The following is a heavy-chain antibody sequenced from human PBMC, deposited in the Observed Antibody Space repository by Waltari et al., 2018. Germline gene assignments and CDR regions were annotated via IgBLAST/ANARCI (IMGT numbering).Heavy chain of an antibody. V-gene: IGHV4-4*07. Sequence: QVQLQESGPGLVKHSATLSLTCTLPGGSIGTYYWAWVRQSAGKGLEFIGRVYTTGSNFYNPSLRGRVTMSVDASKNQFFLSLTSVTAADTAVYYCARISALRSALDVWGQGTTVTVSS. CDR1: GGSIGTYY. CDR3: ARISALRSALDV. J-gene: IGHJ6*02. CDR2: VYTTGSN. D-gene: IGHD3-10*01.